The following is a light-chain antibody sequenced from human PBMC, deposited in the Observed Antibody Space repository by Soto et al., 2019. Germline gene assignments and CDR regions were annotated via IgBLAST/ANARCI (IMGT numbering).Light chain of an antibody. CDR1: QSVGSN. CDR3: QQYNNSPFT. Sequence: EIVMTQSPATLSVSPGERVTLSCRASQSVGSNLAWYQHKPGHAPRLLIYGASTRAAGIPARFSGSGSGTEFALTISSLQSGDFVVYYCQQYNNSPFTFGPGTKVDIK. J-gene: IGKJ3*01. V-gene: IGKV3-15*01. CDR2: GAS.